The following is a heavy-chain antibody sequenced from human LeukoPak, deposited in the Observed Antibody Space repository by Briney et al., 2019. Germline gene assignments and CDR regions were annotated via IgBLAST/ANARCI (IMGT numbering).Heavy chain of an antibody. V-gene: IGHV3-64*01. CDR1: GFTFSNYA. D-gene: IGHD2/OR15-2a*01. CDR3: ARGWVLWDY. CDR2: ITTNGGST. J-gene: IGHJ4*02. Sequence: GGSLRLSCAASGFTFSNYAMHWVRQAPGKGLEYVSAITTNGGSTYYANSVEGRFTISRDNSKSTLYLQMGSLRAEDMAVYYCARGWVLWDYWGQGTLVTVSS.